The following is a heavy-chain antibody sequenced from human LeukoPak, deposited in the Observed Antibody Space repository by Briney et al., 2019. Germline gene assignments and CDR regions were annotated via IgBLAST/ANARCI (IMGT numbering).Heavy chain of an antibody. CDR1: GYTFTGYY. CDR3: AVIVSYGDYGAVDFDY. V-gene: IGHV1-2*02. J-gene: IGHJ4*02. Sequence: GASVKVSCKASGYTFTGYYMHWVRQAPGQGLEWMGWINPNSGGTNYAQKFQGRVTMTRDTSISTAYMELSRLRSDDTAVYYCAVIVSYGDYGAVDFDYWGQGTLVTVSS. D-gene: IGHD4-17*01. CDR2: INPNSGGT.